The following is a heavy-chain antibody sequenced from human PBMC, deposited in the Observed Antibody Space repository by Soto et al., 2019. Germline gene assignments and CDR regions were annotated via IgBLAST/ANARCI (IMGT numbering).Heavy chain of an antibody. J-gene: IGHJ4*02. CDR2: IANSGNT. D-gene: IGHD3-22*01. V-gene: IGHV4-31*03. CDR3: ARTKYYYDSSGYEREYYFDY. Sequence: SETLSLTCTVSRGSFIAGGYYWSWIRQHPGKGLEWIGYIANSGNTYYNPSLKSRVTISVDTSKNQFSLKLSSVTAADTAVYHCARTKYYYDSSGYEREYYFDYWGQGTLVTVSS. CDR1: RGSFIAGGYY.